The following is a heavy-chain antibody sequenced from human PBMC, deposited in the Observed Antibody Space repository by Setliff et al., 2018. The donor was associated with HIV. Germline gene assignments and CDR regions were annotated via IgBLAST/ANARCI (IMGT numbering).Heavy chain of an antibody. J-gene: IGHJ5*02. CDR3: ARETVTNRGWFDP. D-gene: IGHD4-17*01. CDR1: GFSINSGYY. CDR2: IYYNGVT. Sequence: PSETLSLTCAVSGFSINSGYYWGWIRQPPGKGLEWIGYIYYNGVTYYHPSLKSRVNMSVDTSKNYFSLKLSSVTAADTAVYYCARETVTNRGWFDPWGQGTLVTVSS. V-gene: IGHV4-28*03.